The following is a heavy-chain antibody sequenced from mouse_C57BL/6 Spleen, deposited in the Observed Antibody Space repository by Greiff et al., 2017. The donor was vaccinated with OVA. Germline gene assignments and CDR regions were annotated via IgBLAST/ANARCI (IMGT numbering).Heavy chain of an antibody. CDR3: ARLYYGSSYGYYAMDY. CDR1: GYTFTSYG. J-gene: IGHJ4*01. D-gene: IGHD1-1*01. CDR2: IYPRSGNT. Sequence: QVQLQQSGAELARPGASVKLSCKASGYTFTSYGISWVKQRTGQGLEWIGEIYPRSGNTYYNEKFKGKATLTADKSSSTAYMELRSLTSEDSTVYFCARLYYGSSYGYYAMDYWGQGTSVTVSS. V-gene: IGHV1-81*01.